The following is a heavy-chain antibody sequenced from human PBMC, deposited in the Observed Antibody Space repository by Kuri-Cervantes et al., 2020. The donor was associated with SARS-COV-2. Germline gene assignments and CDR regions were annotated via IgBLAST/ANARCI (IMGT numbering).Heavy chain of an antibody. D-gene: IGHD3-3*01. CDR2: IKQDGSEE. J-gene: IGHJ4*02. V-gene: IGHV3-7*01. CDR3: ARASFAFWSGYYTGYFYDY. CDR1: GFTFSSYA. Sequence: GESLKISCAASGFTFSSYAMHWVRQAPGKGLEWVANIKQDGSEEFYVDSVKGRFTVSRDNAKKSPFLQMNSLRVEDTAVYYCARASFAFWSGYYTGYFYDYWGQGTLVTVSS.